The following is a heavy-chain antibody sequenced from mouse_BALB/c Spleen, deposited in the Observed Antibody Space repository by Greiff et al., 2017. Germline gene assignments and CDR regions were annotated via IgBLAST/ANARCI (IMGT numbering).Heavy chain of an antibody. CDR3: ARRGGYDVDWYFDV. CDR2: INSNGGST. CDR1: GFTFSSYG. V-gene: IGHV5-6-3*01. J-gene: IGHJ1*01. D-gene: IGHD2-14*01. Sequence: EVQLVESGGGLVQPGGSLKLSCAASGFTFSSYGMSWVRQTPDKRLELVATINSNGGSTYYPDSVKGRFTISRDNAKNTLYLQMSSLKSEDTAMYYCARRGGYDVDWYFDVWGAGTTVTVSS.